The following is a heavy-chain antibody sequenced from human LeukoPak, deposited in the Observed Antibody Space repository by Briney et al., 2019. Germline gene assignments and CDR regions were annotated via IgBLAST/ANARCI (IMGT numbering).Heavy chain of an antibody. CDR1: GFTFSSYS. V-gene: IGHV3-21*01. D-gene: IGHD2-2*02. J-gene: IGHJ4*02. Sequence: GGSLRLSCAASGFTFSSYSMNWVRQAPGKGLEWVSSISSSSSYIYYADSVKGRFTISRDNAKNSLYLQMNSLRAEDTAVYYCAREWVVVVPAAILREGIDYWGQGTLVTVSS. CDR3: AREWVVVVPAAILREGIDY. CDR2: ISSSSSYI.